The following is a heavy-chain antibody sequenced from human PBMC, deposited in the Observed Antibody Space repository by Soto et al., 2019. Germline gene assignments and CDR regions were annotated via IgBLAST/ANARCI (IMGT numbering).Heavy chain of an antibody. CDR2: VSISGANT. CDR1: GITFSSLG. J-gene: IGHJ4*02. Sequence: SGGSLRLSCVASGITFSSLGMSWVRQAPGKGLEWLSFVSISGANTYYANSVRGRFTTSRDNSKNTLYLQMDSLRAEDTATYFCAKLTGDFDYWGQGTLVTVSS. V-gene: IGHV3-23*01. D-gene: IGHD7-27*01. CDR3: AKLTGDFDY.